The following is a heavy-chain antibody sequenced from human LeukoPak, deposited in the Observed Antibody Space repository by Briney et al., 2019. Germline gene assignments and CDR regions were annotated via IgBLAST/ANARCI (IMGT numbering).Heavy chain of an antibody. CDR3: ARGGYNGDYDY. CDR2: INTNTGNP. Sequence: ASVKVSCKASGYTFTTYAINWVRQAPGQGLEWMGWINTNTGNPTYAQGFTGRFVFSLDTSVSTAYLLISSLKAEDSAMYYCARGGYNGDYDYWGQGTLVTVSS. J-gene: IGHJ4*02. CDR1: GYTFTTYA. D-gene: IGHD4-17*01. V-gene: IGHV7-4-1*02.